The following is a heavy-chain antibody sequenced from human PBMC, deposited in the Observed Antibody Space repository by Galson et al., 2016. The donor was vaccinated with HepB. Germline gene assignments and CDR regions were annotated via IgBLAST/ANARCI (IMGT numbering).Heavy chain of an antibody. D-gene: IGHD2-2*01. V-gene: IGHV1-46*01. CDR1: GYTFTSYY. Sequence: SVKVSCKASGYTFTSYYMHWVRQAPGQGLEWMGIINPSDGSTNYAQKFQGRVTMTRDTSTSTFYMQLTSLRSEDTAVYYCARDSRLRLVEVPAAIWTMGRGVQGYGAFDIWGQGTMVTVSS. CDR3: ARDSRLRLVEVPAAIWTMGRGVQGYGAFDI. CDR2: INPSDGST. J-gene: IGHJ3*02.